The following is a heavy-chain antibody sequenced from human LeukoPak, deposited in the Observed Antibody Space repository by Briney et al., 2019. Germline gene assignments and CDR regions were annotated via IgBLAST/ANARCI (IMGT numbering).Heavy chain of an antibody. CDR3: ARGGTMTTVPL. CDR1: GGSINNYY. J-gene: IGHJ4*02. V-gene: IGHV4-59*08. D-gene: IGHD4-17*01. Sequence: SETLSLTCTVSGGSINNYYWNWIRQPPGKGLELIGYIYYSVSGGGTNYNPSLKSRVTISADTSKNQFSLKLSSVTAADTAVYYCARGGTMTTVPLWGQGTLVTVSS. CDR2: IYYSVSGGGT.